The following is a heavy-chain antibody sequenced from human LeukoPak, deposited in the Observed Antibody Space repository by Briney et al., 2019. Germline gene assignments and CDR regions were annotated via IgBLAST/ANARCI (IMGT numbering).Heavy chain of an antibody. CDR2: ITGSGSST. CDR1: GFTFSTYG. Sequence: GGSLRLSCAASGFTFSTYGMTWVRQAPGKGLEWVSSITGSGSSTFYADSVKGRFTISRDNAKNSLYLQMNSLRAEDTAVYYCARAPAVRGGTFDYWGQGTLVTVSS. J-gene: IGHJ4*02. CDR3: ARAPAVRGGTFDY. D-gene: IGHD3-10*01. V-gene: IGHV3-21*01.